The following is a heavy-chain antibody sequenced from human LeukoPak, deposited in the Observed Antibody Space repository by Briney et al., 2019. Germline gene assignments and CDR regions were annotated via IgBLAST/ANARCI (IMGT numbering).Heavy chain of an antibody. CDR2: ISYDGSNK. V-gene: IGHV3-30-3*01. CDR1: GFTFSSYA. D-gene: IGHD1-7*01. CDR3: AREVNNWNYALLDY. J-gene: IGHJ4*02. Sequence: GGSLRLSCAASGFTFSSYAMQWVRQAPGKGLEGVAVISYDGSNKYYADSVKGRFTISRDNSKNTLYPQMNSLRAEDTAVYYCAREVNNWNYALLDYWGQGTLVTVSS.